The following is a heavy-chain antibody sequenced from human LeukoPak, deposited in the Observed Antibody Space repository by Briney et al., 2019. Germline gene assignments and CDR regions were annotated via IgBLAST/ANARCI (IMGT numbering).Heavy chain of an antibody. Sequence: GGSLRLSCAASGLRFTSYVMSWVRQAPGKGLEWVSTISGRGGTTYYADSVKGRFTISRDNSKDTLYLEMHGLRVEDTAVYYCAKDDRSNSPTYYIDSWGQGTLVTVSS. J-gene: IGHJ4*02. V-gene: IGHV3-23*01. CDR3: AKDDRSNSPTYYIDS. CDR2: ISGRGGTT. CDR1: GLRFTSYV. D-gene: IGHD3-22*01.